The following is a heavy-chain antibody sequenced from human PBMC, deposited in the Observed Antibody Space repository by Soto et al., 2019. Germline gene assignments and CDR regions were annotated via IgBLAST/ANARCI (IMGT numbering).Heavy chain of an antibody. CDR3: ARDLGQQLFDY. Sequence: ASVKVSCKASGYTFTSYGINWVRQAPGQGLEWMGWISAYNGNKKYAQKLQGRVSMTTDTSTSTAYMELRSLRSDDTAVYYCARDLGQQLFDYWGQGTLVTVSS. J-gene: IGHJ4*02. CDR1: GYTFTSYG. CDR2: ISAYNGNK. V-gene: IGHV1-18*01. D-gene: IGHD6-13*01.